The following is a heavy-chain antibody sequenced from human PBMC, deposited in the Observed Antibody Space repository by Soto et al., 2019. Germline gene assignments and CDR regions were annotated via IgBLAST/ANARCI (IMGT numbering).Heavy chain of an antibody. J-gene: IGHJ6*02. Sequence: SQTLSLTCAISGDSVSSNSAAWNWIRQSPSRDLEWLGRTYYRSKWYTDYAVSVKSRITINPDTSKNQFSLQLNSLPPEDTAGYYCARRVRIEITMVRGPVSYSYGMDVWGQGTTVTVSS. V-gene: IGHV6-1*01. CDR2: TYYRSKWYT. CDR1: GDSVSSNSAA. D-gene: IGHD3-10*01. CDR3: ARRVRIEITMVRGPVSYSYGMDV.